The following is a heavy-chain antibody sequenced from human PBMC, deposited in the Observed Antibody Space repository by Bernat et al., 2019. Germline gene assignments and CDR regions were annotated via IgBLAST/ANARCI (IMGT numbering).Heavy chain of an antibody. D-gene: IGHD4-11*01. CDR1: GFSFSSYA. Sequence: EVQLVESGGGLVQPGGSLRLSCAASGFSFSSYAMSWVRQAPGKGLKWVSVIASSGDNTYYADSVKGRFTISRDNSKNTLYLNMNSLRAEDTAVYYCATPMTTVNGPAFDIWGQGTMVTVSS. CDR2: IASSGDNT. J-gene: IGHJ3*02. V-gene: IGHV3-23*04. CDR3: ATPMTTVNGPAFDI.